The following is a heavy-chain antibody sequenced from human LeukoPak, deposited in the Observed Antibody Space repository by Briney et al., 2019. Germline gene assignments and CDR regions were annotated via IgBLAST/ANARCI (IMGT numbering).Heavy chain of an antibody. Sequence: SGQSLRLSCAASGFTIRNYGLHWVRQAPGKGLGWVAVIWNDGTKKYYADSVEGRFAISRDNSRNTLYLQMNSLRAEDTAVYYCARDPRGPGMDVWGQGTTVTVSS. V-gene: IGHV3-33*01. CDR3: ARDPRGPGMDV. CDR1: GFTIRNYG. J-gene: IGHJ6*02. CDR2: IWNDGTKK.